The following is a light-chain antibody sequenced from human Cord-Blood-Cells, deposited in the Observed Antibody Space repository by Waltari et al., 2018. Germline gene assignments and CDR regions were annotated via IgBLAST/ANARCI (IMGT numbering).Light chain of an antibody. Sequence: DIVMTQSPLSLPVTPGEPASISCRSSQSLLHSIGYNYLDWYLQKPGQSPQLLIYLGSNRASGVPDRFSGSGSGAYFTLKISRVEAEDVGVYYCMQALQTITFGQGTRLEIK. CDR3: MQALQTIT. CDR2: LGS. J-gene: IGKJ5*01. V-gene: IGKV2-28*01. CDR1: QSLLHSIGYNY.